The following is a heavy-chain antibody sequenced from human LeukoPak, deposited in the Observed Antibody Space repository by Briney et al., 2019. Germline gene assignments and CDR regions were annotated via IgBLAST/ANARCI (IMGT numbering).Heavy chain of an antibody. D-gene: IGHD6-19*01. CDR3: VKGPRPDITVAHTVEN. J-gene: IGHJ4*02. CDR2: ISSRGDST. Sequence: GGSLILSCAASGFIFSNYAMSWVRQVPGRGLEWVSAISSRGDSTYVADSVKGRFTISRDNSKNSLYLQMNTVRAEDTAVYYCVKGPRPDITVAHTVENWGQGTLVTVSS. V-gene: IGHV3-23*01. CDR1: GFIFSNYA.